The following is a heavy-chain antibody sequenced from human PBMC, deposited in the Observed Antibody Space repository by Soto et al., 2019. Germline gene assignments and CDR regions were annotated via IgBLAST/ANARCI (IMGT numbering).Heavy chain of an antibody. V-gene: IGHV1-2*02. CDR2: INPATGAA. D-gene: IGHD3-3*01. Sequence: QLHLVQSGAVVKKPGASVTVSCSASGYPVTAYYMHWVRQAPGRGLEWMGGINPATGAAKYTQKIQRRVTMTRVTSTTTAFMELSGLTTEDTADFSCARGGGVGVAGSAAFDMWGQGTLVTVSS. CDR1: GYPVTAYY. J-gene: IGHJ3*02. CDR3: ARGGGVGVAGSAAFDM.